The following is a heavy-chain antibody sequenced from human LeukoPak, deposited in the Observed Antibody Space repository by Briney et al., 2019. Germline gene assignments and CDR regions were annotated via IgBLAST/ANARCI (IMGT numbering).Heavy chain of an antibody. CDR1: GFTFTGYY. V-gene: IGHV1-2*02. CDR3: ARDSYDGNWSLGY. J-gene: IGHJ4*02. Sequence: GASMKLSRKASGFTFTGYYIHWVRQAPGQGLEWMGWVNPNSGGTKYAQMFQGRVTMTRDTSINTAYMEMSGLRSDDTAVYYCARDSYDGNWSLGYWGQGTLVTVSS. CDR2: VNPNSGGT. D-gene: IGHD4-23*01.